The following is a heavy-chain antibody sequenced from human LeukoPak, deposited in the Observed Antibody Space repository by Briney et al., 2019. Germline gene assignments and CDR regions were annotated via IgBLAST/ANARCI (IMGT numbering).Heavy chain of an antibody. CDR1: GYTFTGYY. Sequence: ASVKVSCKASGYTFTGYYMHWVRQAPGQGLEWMGWINPNSGDTNYTQKFQGRVTMTRDTSINTAYMELRRLRSGDTAVYYCARGGVVPAARCFDYWGQGTLVTVSS. CDR3: ARGGVVPAARCFDY. V-gene: IGHV1-2*02. J-gene: IGHJ4*02. CDR2: INPNSGDT. D-gene: IGHD2-2*01.